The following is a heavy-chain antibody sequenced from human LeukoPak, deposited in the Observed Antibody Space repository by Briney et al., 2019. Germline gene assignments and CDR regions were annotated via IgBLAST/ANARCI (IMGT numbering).Heavy chain of an antibody. D-gene: IGHD4-17*01. CDR1: GFTFSSYS. CDR2: ITSSSSYI. J-gene: IGHJ4*02. CDR3: AKGYGDYHYFDY. V-gene: IGHV3-21*01. Sequence: GGSLRLSCAASGFTFSSYSMNWVRRAPGKGLEWVSSITSSSSYIYYADSVKGRFTISRDNSKNTLYLQMNSLRAEDTAVYYCAKGYGDYHYFDYWGQGTLVTVSS.